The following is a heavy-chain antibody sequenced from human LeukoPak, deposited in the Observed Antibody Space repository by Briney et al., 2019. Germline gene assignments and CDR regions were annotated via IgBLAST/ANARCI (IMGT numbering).Heavy chain of an antibody. J-gene: IGHJ4*02. CDR3: ARELYDSNGHHYRHFDY. Sequence: SETLSLTCTVSGGSISSGGYYWSWIRQHPGKGLEGSGYIYYSGSTYYNPSLKSRVTVSADTSKIQLSLKLRSVTAADTAVYYCARELYDSNGHHYRHFDYWGKGNLVTVPS. D-gene: IGHD3-22*01. V-gene: IGHV4-31*03. CDR2: IYYSGST. CDR1: GGSISSGGYY.